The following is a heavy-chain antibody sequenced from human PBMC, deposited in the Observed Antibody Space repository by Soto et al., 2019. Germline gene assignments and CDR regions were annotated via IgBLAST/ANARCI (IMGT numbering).Heavy chain of an antibody. D-gene: IGHD6-6*01. CDR3: AREIDSSSRYYYGMDV. CDR2: ISSSSSYT. Sequence: QVQLVESGGGLVKPGGSLRLSCAASGFTFSDYYMSWIRQAPGKGLEWVSYISSSSSYTNYADSVKGRFTISRDNAKNSLYLQMNSLRAEDTAVYYCAREIDSSSRYYYGMDVWGQGTTVTVSS. J-gene: IGHJ6*02. CDR1: GFTFSDYY. V-gene: IGHV3-11*06.